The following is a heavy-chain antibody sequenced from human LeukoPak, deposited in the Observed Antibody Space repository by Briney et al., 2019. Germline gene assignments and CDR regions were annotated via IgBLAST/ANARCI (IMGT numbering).Heavy chain of an antibody. Sequence: KPGGSLRLSCAASGFTFSDYYMSWIRQAPGKGLEWVSYISSSSSYTNYADSVKGRFTISRDNAKNSLCLQMNSLRAEDTAVYYCARVLRVIVVVVAATGWFDPWGQGTLVTVSS. V-gene: IGHV3-11*05. D-gene: IGHD2-15*01. CDR2: ISSSSSYT. J-gene: IGHJ5*02. CDR3: ARVLRVIVVVVAATGWFDP. CDR1: GFTFSDYY.